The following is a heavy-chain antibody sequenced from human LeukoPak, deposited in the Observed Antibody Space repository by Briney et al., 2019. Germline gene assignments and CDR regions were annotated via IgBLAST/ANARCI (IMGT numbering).Heavy chain of an antibody. CDR2: ISWDGGST. J-gene: IGHJ5*02. Sequence: GGSLRLSCAASGFTFDDYTMHWVRHAPGKGLEWVSLISWDGGSTYYADSVKGRFTISRDNSKNSLYLQMNSLRTEDTALYYCAKGTRIVVVDNWFDPWGQGTLVTVSS. CDR1: GFTFDDYT. CDR3: AKGTRIVVVDNWFDP. V-gene: IGHV3-43*01. D-gene: IGHD3-22*01.